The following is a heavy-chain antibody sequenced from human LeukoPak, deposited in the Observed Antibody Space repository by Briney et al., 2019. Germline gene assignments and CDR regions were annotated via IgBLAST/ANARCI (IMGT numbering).Heavy chain of an antibody. Sequence: PGRSLRVSCEASGFIFTSYGMHWVRQAPGKGLEWVALIWYDGSKKYYADSVKGRFTISRDNFKNTVYLQMNGLRAEDTAVYYCARGRFLEPLDYWGQGTLVTVSS. CDR3: ARGRFLEPLDY. J-gene: IGHJ4*02. V-gene: IGHV3-33*01. CDR2: IWYDGSKK. D-gene: IGHD3-3*01. CDR1: GFIFTSYG.